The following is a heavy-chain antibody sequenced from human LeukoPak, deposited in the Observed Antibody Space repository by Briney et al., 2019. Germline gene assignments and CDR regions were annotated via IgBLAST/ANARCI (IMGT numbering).Heavy chain of an antibody. CDR2: ISSSSSYI. J-gene: IGHJ4*02. CDR1: GFTFSSYS. V-gene: IGHV3-21*01. D-gene: IGHD1-26*01. CDR3: AREVGATDPSFDY. Sequence: PGGSLRLSCAASGFTFSSYSMNWVRQAPGKGLEWVSSISSSSSYIYYADSVKGRFTISRDNAKNSLYLQMNSLRAEDTAVYYCAREVGATDPSFDYWGQGTLVTVSS.